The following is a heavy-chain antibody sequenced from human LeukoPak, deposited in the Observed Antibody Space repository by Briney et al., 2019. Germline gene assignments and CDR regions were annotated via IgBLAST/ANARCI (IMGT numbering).Heavy chain of an antibody. CDR1: GYTFTSYG. CDR3: ARSGYSYGIYYYYYMDV. J-gene: IGHJ6*03. Sequence: GASVKVSCKASGYTFTSYGISWVRQAPGQGLEWMGWISAYNGNTNYARKLQGRVTMTTDTSTSTAYMELRSLRSDDTAVYYCARSGYSYGIYYYYYMDVWGKGTTVTVSS. V-gene: IGHV1-18*01. D-gene: IGHD5-18*01. CDR2: ISAYNGNT.